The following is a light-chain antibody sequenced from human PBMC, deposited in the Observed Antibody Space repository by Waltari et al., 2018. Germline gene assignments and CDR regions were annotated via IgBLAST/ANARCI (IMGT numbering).Light chain of an antibody. J-gene: IGKJ1*01. Sequence: AIQMTQSLHPLSASVGDTVTTTCRASQDIRNDLGWFQQKPGKAPKLLIYGSSNLEIGVPSRFSGSGSGTDFTLTISSLQPEDFATYYCLQDYTYPWTFGQGTKVEIK. CDR2: GSS. V-gene: IGKV1-6*01. CDR1: QDIRND. CDR3: LQDYTYPWT.